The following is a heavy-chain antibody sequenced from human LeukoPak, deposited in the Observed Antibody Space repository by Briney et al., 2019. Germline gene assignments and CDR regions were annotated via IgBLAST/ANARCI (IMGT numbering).Heavy chain of an antibody. CDR3: AKTPGDAMVRGVMFWFDS. Sequence: GGSLRLSCAASGFTFSNYAMSWVRQAPGKGLEWVSAISGSGGTTFYADSVKGRFTISRDNSKNTLYLQVNSLRAADTAIYYCAKTPGDAMVRGVMFWFDSWGQGTLVTVSS. D-gene: IGHD3-10*01. CDR1: GFTFSNYA. J-gene: IGHJ5*01. CDR2: ISGSGGTT. V-gene: IGHV3-23*01.